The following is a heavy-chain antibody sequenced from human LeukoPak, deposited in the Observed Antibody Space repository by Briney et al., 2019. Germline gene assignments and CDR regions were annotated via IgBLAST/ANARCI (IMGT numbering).Heavy chain of an antibody. CDR1: GGSISSSSYY. D-gene: IGHD6-19*01. CDR3: ATVTGRYTFDY. J-gene: IGHJ4*02. CDR2: IYYSGST. Sequence: SETLAITCTVSGGSISSSSYYWGWIRQPPGKGLEWIGYIYYSGSTYYNPSLKSRVTISVDTSKNQFSLKLSSVTAADTAVYYCATVTGRYTFDYWRQETLVTVSS. V-gene: IGHV4-31*03.